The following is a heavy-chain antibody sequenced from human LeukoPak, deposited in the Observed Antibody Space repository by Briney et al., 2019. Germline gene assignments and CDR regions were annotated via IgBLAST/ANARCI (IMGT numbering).Heavy chain of an antibody. V-gene: IGHV4-59*01. Sequence: SETLSLTCTVSGGSISSYYWSWIRQPAGKGLEWIGYIYYSGSTNYNPSLKSRVTISVDTSKNQFSLKLSSVTAADTAVYYCARGYCSGGSCYYGYNWFDPWGQGTLVTVSS. D-gene: IGHD2-15*01. CDR2: IYYSGST. CDR1: GGSISSYY. CDR3: ARGYCSGGSCYYGYNWFDP. J-gene: IGHJ5*02.